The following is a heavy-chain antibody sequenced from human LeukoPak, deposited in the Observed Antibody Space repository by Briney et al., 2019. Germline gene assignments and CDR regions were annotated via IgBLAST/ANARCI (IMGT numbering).Heavy chain of an antibody. V-gene: IGHV3-30-3*01. Sequence: GRSLRLSCAASGFTFSSYAMHWVRQAPGKGLEWVAVISYDGSNKYYADSVKGRFTISRDNSKNTLYLQMNSLRAEDTAVYYCARDWEVRPTTVVTGSYYYYGMDVWGQGTTVTVSS. J-gene: IGHJ6*02. D-gene: IGHD4-23*01. CDR2: ISYDGSNK. CDR1: GFTFSSYA. CDR3: ARDWEVRPTTVVTGSYYYYGMDV.